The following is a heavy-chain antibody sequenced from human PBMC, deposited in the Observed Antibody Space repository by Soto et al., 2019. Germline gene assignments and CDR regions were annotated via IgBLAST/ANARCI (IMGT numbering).Heavy chain of an antibody. J-gene: IGHJ4*02. V-gene: IGHV3-23*01. CDR1: GFTFKNHA. CDR3: ARDRGSYGYVN. D-gene: IGHD3-16*01. CDR2: ISGSGNST. Sequence: GSLRLSCAASGFTFKNHAMTWFRQAPGKGLEWVSSISGSGNSTYYADSVKGRFTISRDNFKTTLSLQMNSPTGDDTAVYYCARDRGSYGYVNWGQGTPVTVSS.